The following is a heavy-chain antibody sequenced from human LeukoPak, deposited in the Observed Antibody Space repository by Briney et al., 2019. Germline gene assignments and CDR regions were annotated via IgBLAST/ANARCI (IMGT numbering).Heavy chain of an antibody. J-gene: IGHJ4*02. Sequence: ASVKVSCKASGYTFTGYYIHWVRQAPGQGLEWMGWINPNSGGTNYAQKFQGRVTMTRDTSISTAYMELSRLRSDDTAVYYCARDAIVRDYSNSDYWGQGTLVTVSS. V-gene: IGHV1-2*02. CDR3: ARDAIVRDYSNSDY. D-gene: IGHD4-11*01. CDR2: INPNSGGT. CDR1: GYTFTGYY.